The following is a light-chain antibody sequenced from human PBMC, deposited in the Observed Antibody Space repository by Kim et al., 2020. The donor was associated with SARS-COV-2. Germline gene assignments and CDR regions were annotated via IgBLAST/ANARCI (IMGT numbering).Light chain of an antibody. Sequence: APGEGATLAGRARQSVGGGYLCWYQQRPGQDPRLLVYGASTRATGIPDRCSGSGSGTDFTLTISRLEPEDFAVYFCQQYGNPPWTFGQGTKVDIK. J-gene: IGKJ1*01. CDR1: QSVGGGY. CDR2: GAS. CDR3: QQYGNPPWT. V-gene: IGKV3-20*01.